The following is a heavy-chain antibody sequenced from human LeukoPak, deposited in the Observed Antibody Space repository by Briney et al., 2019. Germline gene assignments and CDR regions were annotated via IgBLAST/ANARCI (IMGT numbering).Heavy chain of an antibody. V-gene: IGHV3-21*01. D-gene: IGHD1-26*01. CDR3: ARGGRGRSYPDY. CDR1: GFTFSSYS. Sequence: GGSLRLSCAASGFTFSSYSMNWVRQAPGKGLEWVSSISSSSSYIYYADSVKGRFTISRDNAKNSLYLQMNSLRAEDTAVYYCARGGRGRSYPDYWGQGTLVTVSS. CDR2: ISSSSSYI. J-gene: IGHJ4*02.